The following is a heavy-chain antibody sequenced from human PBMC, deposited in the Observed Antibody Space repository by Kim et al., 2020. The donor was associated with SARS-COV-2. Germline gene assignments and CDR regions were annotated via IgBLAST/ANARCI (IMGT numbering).Heavy chain of an antibody. CDR1: GGSISSSSYY. J-gene: IGHJ4*02. D-gene: IGHD3-3*01. CDR3: ARTRGEFWSGYPYYFDF. V-gene: IGHV4-39*01. Sequence: SETLSLTCTVSGGSISSSSYYWGWIRQPPGKGLEWIGSIYYSGSTYYNPSLMSRATISGDTSKNRFYLKLRSVTAAGTAVYYCARTRGEFWSGYPYYFDFWGQETRVTVSS. CDR2: IYYSGST.